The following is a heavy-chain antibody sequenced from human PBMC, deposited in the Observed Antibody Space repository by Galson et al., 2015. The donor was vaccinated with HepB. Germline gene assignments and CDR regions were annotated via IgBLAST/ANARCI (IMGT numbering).Heavy chain of an antibody. V-gene: IGHV4-39*01. CDR1: GGSISISSYY. CDR3: ARHPGYHYDSIYGH. CDR2: VSYAGNT. D-gene: IGHD3-22*01. J-gene: IGHJ1*01. Sequence: SETLSLTCTVSGGSISISSYYWDWIRQPPGKGLEWFGGVSYAGNTYHNPSLKSRVTISVDTSKNQFSLKLSSVTAADTAVDYCARHPGYHYDSIYGHWGQGTLVTVSS.